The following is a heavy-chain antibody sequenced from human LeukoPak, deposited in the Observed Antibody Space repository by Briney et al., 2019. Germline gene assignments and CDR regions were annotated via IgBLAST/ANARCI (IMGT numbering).Heavy chain of an antibody. CDR3: VRIFGYYQEAMDV. V-gene: IGHV4-39*07. J-gene: IGHJ6*02. CDR1: GGSISSSNYY. CDR2: IFYNGGT. Sequence: SETLSLTCTVSGGSISSSNYYWGWVRQPPGKGLEWIGTIFYNGGTQYSPSLKSRVTISVDTSKNQFSLKLSSVTAADTAVYYCVRIFGYYQEAMDVWGPGITVTVSS. D-gene: IGHD3-3*01.